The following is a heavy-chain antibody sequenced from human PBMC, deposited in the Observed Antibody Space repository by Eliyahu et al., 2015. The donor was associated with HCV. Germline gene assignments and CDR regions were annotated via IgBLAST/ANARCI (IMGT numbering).Heavy chain of an antibody. J-gene: IGHJ4*02. Sequence: QVQLVQSGAEVKKPGASVKVSCKASGYTFTGSALHWVRQAPGQRLEWMGWINAGNGNTKYSEKFQGRVTITRDTSATTAYMELSSLRSEDTAVYYCARASWVPMVGAVGRFDYWGQGTLVTVSS. CDR1: GYTFTGSA. D-gene: IGHD4/OR15-4a*01. V-gene: IGHV1-3*01. CDR3: ARASWVPMVGAVGRFDY. CDR2: INAGNGNT.